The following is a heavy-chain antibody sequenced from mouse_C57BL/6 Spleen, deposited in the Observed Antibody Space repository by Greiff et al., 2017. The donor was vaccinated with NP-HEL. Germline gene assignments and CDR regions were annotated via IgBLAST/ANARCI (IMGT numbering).Heavy chain of an antibody. CDR2: ISSGSSTI. CDR1: GFTFSDYG. J-gene: IGHJ2*01. V-gene: IGHV5-17*01. Sequence: EVKLVESGGGLVKPGGSLKLSCAASGFTFSDYGMHWVRQAPEKGLEWVAYISSGSSTIYYADSVKGRFTISRDNAKNTLFLQMTSLRSEDTAMYYCARKSNYERFFDDWGQGTTLTVSS. D-gene: IGHD2-5*01. CDR3: ARKSNYERFFDD.